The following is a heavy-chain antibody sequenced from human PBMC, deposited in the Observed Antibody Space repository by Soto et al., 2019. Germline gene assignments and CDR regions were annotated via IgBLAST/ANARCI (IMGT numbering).Heavy chain of an antibody. D-gene: IGHD6-19*01. CDR2: INPNSGGT. V-gene: IGHV1-2*04. J-gene: IGHJ4*02. CDR3: ARAVAETKVFDY. Sequence: LGRQAPGQGLEWMGWINPNSGGTNYAQKFQGWVTMTRDTSISTAYMELSRLRSDDTAVYCCARAVAETKVFDYWGQGTLVTVSS.